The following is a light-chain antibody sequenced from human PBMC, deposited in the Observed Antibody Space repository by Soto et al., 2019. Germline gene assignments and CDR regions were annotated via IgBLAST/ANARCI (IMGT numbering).Light chain of an antibody. V-gene: IGLV2-11*01. CDR3: CSYAGTYIHYV. Sequence: QSALTQPRSVSGSPGQSVTISCTGTSSNVGGYISVSWYQQHPGKAPKLMISDVTNRPSGVPDRFSGSKSGNTASLTISGLQPEDEADYYCCSYAGTYIHYVFGSGTKLTVL. CDR1: SSNVGGYIS. J-gene: IGLJ1*01. CDR2: DVT.